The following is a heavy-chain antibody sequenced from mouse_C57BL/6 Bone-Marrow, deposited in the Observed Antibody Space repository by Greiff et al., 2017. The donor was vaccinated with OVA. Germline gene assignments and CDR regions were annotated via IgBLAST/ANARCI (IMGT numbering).Heavy chain of an antibody. D-gene: IGHD1-1*01. CDR1: GFNIKDDY. CDR2: IDPENGDT. Sequence: VQLQQSGAELVRPGASVKLSCTASGFNIKDDYMHWVKQRPEQGLEWIGWIDPENGDTEYASKFQGKATITADTSSNTAYLQLSSLTSQDTAVYYCTTYYYSSSYYWGQGTTLTVSS. J-gene: IGHJ2*01. V-gene: IGHV14-4*01. CDR3: TTYYYSSSYY.